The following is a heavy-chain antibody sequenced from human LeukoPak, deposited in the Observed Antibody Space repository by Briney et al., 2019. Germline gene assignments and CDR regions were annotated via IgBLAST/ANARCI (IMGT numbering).Heavy chain of an antibody. CDR3: ARETSQKGAHYMDV. V-gene: IGHV4-59*01. Sequence: SETLSLTCAAYGGSFSPYYWSWIRQPPGKGLEWIGYIYYSGSTNYNPSLKSRVTISVDTSKNQFSLKLSSVTAADTAVYYCARETSQKGAHYMDVWGKGTTVTISS. CDR2: IYYSGST. J-gene: IGHJ6*03. D-gene: IGHD3-16*01. CDR1: GGSFSPYY.